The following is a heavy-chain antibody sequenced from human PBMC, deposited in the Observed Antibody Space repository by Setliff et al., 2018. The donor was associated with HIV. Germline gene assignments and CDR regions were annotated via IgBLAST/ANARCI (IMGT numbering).Heavy chain of an antibody. Sequence: SETLSLTCTVSGGSISSYYWGWIRQPPGKGPEWSGSLYYRGTTSYNQSLKSRVTISTGTSNNQFALTLSSVPASDTAVYYCARGVRITKRGTQKGGYYYYTDVWGKGTTVTVSS. CDR3: ARGVRITKRGTQKGGYYYYTDV. D-gene: IGHD3-16*01. V-gene: IGHV4-39*01. CDR2: LYYRGTT. J-gene: IGHJ6*03. CDR1: GGSISSYY.